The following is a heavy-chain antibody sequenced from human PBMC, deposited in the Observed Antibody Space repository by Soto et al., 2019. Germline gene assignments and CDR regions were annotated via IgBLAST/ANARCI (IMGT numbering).Heavy chain of an antibody. Sequence: QVQLVESGGGVVQPGRSLRLSCAASGFTFSSYGMHWVRQAPGKGLEWVAVIWYDGSNKYYADSVKGRFTISRDNSKITLYLQMNSLRAEDTAVYYCARDNSSSWYGQTNWFDPWGQGTLVTVSS. D-gene: IGHD6-13*01. CDR3: ARDNSSSWYGQTNWFDP. V-gene: IGHV3-33*01. CDR1: GFTFSSYG. J-gene: IGHJ5*02. CDR2: IWYDGSNK.